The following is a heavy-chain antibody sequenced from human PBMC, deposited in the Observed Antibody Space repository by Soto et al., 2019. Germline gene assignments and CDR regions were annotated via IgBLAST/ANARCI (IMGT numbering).Heavy chain of an antibody. CDR1: GFTFSSYG. Sequence: QPVGSLRLSCAASGFTFSSYGMHWVRQAPGKGLEWVAHIWYDGSNKDYADSVKGRFTISRDNSKNTLYLQINSLRVEDTAVYYCARDLSTSSGRPQDYWGQGTLVTVSS. V-gene: IGHV3-33*01. J-gene: IGHJ4*02. D-gene: IGHD6-19*01. CDR2: IWYDGSNK. CDR3: ARDLSTSSGRPQDY.